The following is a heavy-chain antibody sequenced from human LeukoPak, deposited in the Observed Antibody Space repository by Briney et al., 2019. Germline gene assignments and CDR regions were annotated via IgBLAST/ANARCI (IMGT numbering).Heavy chain of an antibody. CDR1: GFTFSSHW. D-gene: IGHD4-17*01. V-gene: IGHV3-74*01. CDR2: INGDGSET. CDR3: ASGSGDYGDPPDY. J-gene: IGHJ4*02. Sequence: GGSLRLSCSASGFTFSSHWMHWVRQAPGKGLVWVARINGDGSETNYAGSVRGRFTISRDNARSTLYLQMNSLRAEDTAVYYCASGSGDYGDPPDYWGQGTLVTVSS.